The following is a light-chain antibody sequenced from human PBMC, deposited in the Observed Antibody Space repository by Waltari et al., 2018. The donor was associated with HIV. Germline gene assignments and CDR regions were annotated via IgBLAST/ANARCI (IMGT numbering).Light chain of an antibody. CDR3: QSYDTSLSGSVV. J-gene: IGLJ2*01. Sequence: QSVLTQPPSVSAAPGRRVTISSPGSSSTIRAGYDVHWYQQVPGTAPNHLIYNNFNRPSGGPDRFSGSKSGTSATLAITGLQADDEADYYCQSYDTSLSGSVVFGGGTKLTVL. V-gene: IGLV1-40*01. CDR2: NNF. CDR1: SSTIRAGYD.